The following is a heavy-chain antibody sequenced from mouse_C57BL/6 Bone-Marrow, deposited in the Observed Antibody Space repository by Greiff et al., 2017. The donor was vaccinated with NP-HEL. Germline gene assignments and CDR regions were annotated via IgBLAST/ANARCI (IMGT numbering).Heavy chain of an antibody. J-gene: IGHJ4*01. CDR1: GFTFSSYA. Sequence: EVQRVESGEGLVKPGGSLKLSCAASGFTFSSYAMSWVRQTPEKRLEWVAYISSGGDYIYYADTVKGRFTISRDNARNTLYLQMSSLKSEDTAMYYCTRDRGYGSSFAMDYWGQGTSVTVSS. CDR2: ISSGGDYI. V-gene: IGHV5-9-1*02. D-gene: IGHD1-1*01. CDR3: TRDRGYGSSFAMDY.